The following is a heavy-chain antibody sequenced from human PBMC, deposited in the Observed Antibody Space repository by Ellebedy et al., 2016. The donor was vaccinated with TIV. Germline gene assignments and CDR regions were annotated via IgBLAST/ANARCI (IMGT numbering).Heavy chain of an antibody. CDR1: GFTFSSYW. CDR3: VRELGSVYYGSGRYYKGPYYYGMDV. J-gene: IGHJ6*02. V-gene: IGHV3-74*01. D-gene: IGHD3-10*01. CDR2: INSDGSST. Sequence: GESLKISCAASGFTFSSYWMHSVRQAPGKGLVWVSRINSDGSSTSYADSVKGRFTISRDNAKNTLYLQMNRLRAEDTAVYYCVRELGSVYYGSGRYYKGPYYYGMDVWGQGTTVTVSS.